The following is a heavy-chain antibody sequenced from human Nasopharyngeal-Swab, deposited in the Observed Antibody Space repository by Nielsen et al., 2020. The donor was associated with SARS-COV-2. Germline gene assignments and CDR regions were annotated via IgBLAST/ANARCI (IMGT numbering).Heavy chain of an antibody. CDR3: ARDKVLITFGGVIVHYYYYGMDV. CDR2: ISAYNGNT. V-gene: IGHV1-18*01. J-gene: IGHJ6*02. D-gene: IGHD3-16*02. Sequence: ASVKVSCKASGHTFTSYGISWVRQAPGQGLEWMGWISAYNGNTNYAQKLQGRVTMTTDTSTSTAYMELRSLRSDDTAVYYCARDKVLITFGGVIVHYYYYGMDVWGQGTTVTVSS. CDR1: GHTFTSYG.